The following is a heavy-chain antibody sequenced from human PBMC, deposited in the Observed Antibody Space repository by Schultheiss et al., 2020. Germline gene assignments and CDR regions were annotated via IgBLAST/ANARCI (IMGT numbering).Heavy chain of an antibody. CDR2: INSDGSST. CDR3: ARDGSGVNCGGDCYPSFDY. D-gene: IGHD2-21*02. J-gene: IGHJ4*02. CDR1: GFTFSSYG. V-gene: IGHV3-74*01. Sequence: GGSLRLSCAASGFTFSSYGMHWVRQAPGKGLVWVSRINSDGSSTSYADSVKGRFTISRDDSRNTLYLQMNSLRAEDTAVYYCARDGSGVNCGGDCYPSFDYWGQGTLVTVSS.